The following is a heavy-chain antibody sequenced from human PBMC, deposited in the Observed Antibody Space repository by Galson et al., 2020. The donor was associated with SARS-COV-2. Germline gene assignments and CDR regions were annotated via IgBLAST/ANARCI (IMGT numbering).Heavy chain of an antibody. CDR2: IHYRGST. CDR1: GASAHEFY. Sequence: SETLSLTCTFSGASAHEFYWSWVRQPPGKALEWIGYIHYRGSTNYNSSLQSRVTLSMDTSKNQFSLTLTSVTAADTAVYFCATVGSTSGWFFDYWGQGTLVTVSS. V-gene: IGHV4-59*02. J-gene: IGHJ4*02. D-gene: IGHD6-19*01. CDR3: ATVGSTSGWFFDY.